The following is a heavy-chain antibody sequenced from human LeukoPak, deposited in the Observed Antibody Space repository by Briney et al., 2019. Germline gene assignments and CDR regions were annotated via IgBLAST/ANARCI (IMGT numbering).Heavy chain of an antibody. V-gene: IGHV4-4*02. Sequence: SETLSLTCAVSGGSTSSSNRWSWVRQPPGKGLEWIGEIYHSGSTNYNPPLKSRVTISVDKSKNQFSLKLSSVTAADTAVYYCATIAAAGNFQHWGQGTLVTVSS. CDR1: GGSTSSSNR. D-gene: IGHD6-13*01. CDR2: IYHSGST. J-gene: IGHJ1*01. CDR3: ATIAAAGNFQH.